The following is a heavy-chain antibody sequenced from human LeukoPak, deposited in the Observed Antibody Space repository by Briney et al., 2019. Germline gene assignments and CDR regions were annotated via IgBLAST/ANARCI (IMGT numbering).Heavy chain of an antibody. CDR2: IDWDGGIT. Sequence: GGSLRLSCAASGFTFEDFSMHWVRQVPGKGLEWISLIDWDGGITYYADSVKGRFTVSRDNSKSSLYLHLNSLTPEDTALYYCAKDSFVATTSYLDSWGQGTLVTVSS. CDR1: GFTFEDFS. D-gene: IGHD1-26*01. V-gene: IGHV3-43*01. J-gene: IGHJ4*02. CDR3: AKDSFVATTSYLDS.